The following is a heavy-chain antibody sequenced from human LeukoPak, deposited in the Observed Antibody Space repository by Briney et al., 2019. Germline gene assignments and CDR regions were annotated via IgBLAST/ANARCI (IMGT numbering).Heavy chain of an antibody. CDR2: INTNTGNP. D-gene: IGHD3-9*01. V-gene: IGHV7-4-1*02. CDR1: GYTFSTYP. CDR3: ARPHYDILTGYYTDFDY. Sequence: ASVKVSCKASGYTFSTYPLNWVRQAPGQGLEWMGWINTNTGNPTYAQGFTGRFVFSLDTSVSTAYLQVSSLKAEDTAVYYCARPHYDILTGYYTDFDYWGQGTLVTVSS. J-gene: IGHJ4*02.